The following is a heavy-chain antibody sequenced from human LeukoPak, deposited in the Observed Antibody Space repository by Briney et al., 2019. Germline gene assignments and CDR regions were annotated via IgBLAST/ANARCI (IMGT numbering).Heavy chain of an antibody. CDR2: ISGSGGST. CDR1: GFSFSDCA. Sequence: GGSLRLSCAASGFSFSDCAMSWVRQAPGKGLEWVSAISGSGGSTYYADSVKGRFTISRDNSKNTLYLQMNSLRAEDTAVYYCAKSQQWDIVVVPAAIDYWGQGTLVTVSS. D-gene: IGHD2-2*01. CDR3: AKSQQWDIVVVPAAIDY. V-gene: IGHV3-23*01. J-gene: IGHJ4*02.